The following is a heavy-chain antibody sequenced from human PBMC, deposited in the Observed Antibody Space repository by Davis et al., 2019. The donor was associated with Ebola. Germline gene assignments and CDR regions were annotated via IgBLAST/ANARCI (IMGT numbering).Heavy chain of an antibody. V-gene: IGHV3-48*02. Sequence: GGSLRLSCAASEFTFSSYSMNWVRQAPGKGLEWVSYISTSSSTIYYADSVKGRFTISRDNARNSLYLQMNSLRDDDTAVYYCARDRRFGEKRPYYFEYWGQGTLVTVSS. CDR1: EFTFSSYS. D-gene: IGHD3-10*01. CDR2: ISTSSSTI. J-gene: IGHJ4*02. CDR3: ARDRRFGEKRPYYFEY.